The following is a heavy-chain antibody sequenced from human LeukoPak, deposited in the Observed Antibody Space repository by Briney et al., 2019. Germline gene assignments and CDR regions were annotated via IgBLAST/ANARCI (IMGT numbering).Heavy chain of an antibody. J-gene: IGHJ3*02. CDR3: ARGKYYYDSSGYNDAFDI. D-gene: IGHD3-22*01. CDR2: IYYSGST. Sequence: SETLSLTCTVAGGSISSYYWSWIRQPPGKGLEWIGYIYYSGSTNYNPSLESRVTISVDTSKNQFSLKLSSVTAADTAVYYCARGKYYYDSSGYNDAFDIWGQGTMVTVSS. V-gene: IGHV4-59*01. CDR1: GGSISSYY.